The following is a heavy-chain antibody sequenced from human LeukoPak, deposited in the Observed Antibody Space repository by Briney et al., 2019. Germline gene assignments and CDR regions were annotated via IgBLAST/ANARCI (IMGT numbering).Heavy chain of an antibody. Sequence: SETLSLTCAVSGLSISTNTYYWGWIRQPPGKGLEWIGSIYHTWGTYNNPSLKSRVTMSIDMSKNQFSLSLTSVTAADAAVYYCSVERAGTIVDYWGQGTLVTVSS. CDR2: IYHTWGT. J-gene: IGHJ4*02. V-gene: IGHV4-39*07. D-gene: IGHD6-13*01. CDR1: GLSISTNTYY. CDR3: SVERAGTIVDY.